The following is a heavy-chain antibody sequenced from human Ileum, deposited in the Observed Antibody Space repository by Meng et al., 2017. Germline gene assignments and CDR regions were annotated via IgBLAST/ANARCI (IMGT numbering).Heavy chain of an antibody. J-gene: IGHJ4*02. CDR3: ARSSLGWPFLPFDY. Sequence: QVQLVQSGAEVKKPGSSGKVSCKASGGTLSSYTISWVRQAPGQGLEWMGRIIPILGIANYAQKFQGRVTITADKSTSTAYMELSSLRSEDTAVYYCARSSLGWPFLPFDYWGQGTLVTVSS. V-gene: IGHV1-69*02. CDR2: IIPILGIA. D-gene: IGHD3-3*01. CDR1: GGTLSSYT.